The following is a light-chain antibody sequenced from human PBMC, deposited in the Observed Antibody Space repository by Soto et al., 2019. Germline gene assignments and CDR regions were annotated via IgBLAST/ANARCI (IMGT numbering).Light chain of an antibody. J-gene: IGLJ7*01. CDR2: KNN. CDR1: RSNIGSSN. Sequence: QLVLTQPPSASGTPGQRVTISCSGSRSNIGSSNVYWYQQLPGTAPKLLIYKNNQRPSGVPDRFSGYKSGTSASLAISGLRSEDEADYYCAAWDDSLSGAVFGGGTKLTVL. V-gene: IGLV1-47*01. CDR3: AAWDDSLSGAV.